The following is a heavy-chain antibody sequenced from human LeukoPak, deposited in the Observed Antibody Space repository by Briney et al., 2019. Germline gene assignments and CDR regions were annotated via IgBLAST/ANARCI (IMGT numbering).Heavy chain of an antibody. CDR3: ARHSRIVGANPFDY. J-gene: IGHJ4*02. Sequence: SETLSLTCTVSGGSISSSSYYWGWIRQPPGKGLEWIGSIYYSGSTYYNPSLKSRVTISVDTPKNQFSLKLSSVTAADTAVYYCARHSRIVGANPFDYWGQGTLVTVSS. CDR2: IYYSGST. V-gene: IGHV4-39*01. CDR1: GGSISSSSYY. D-gene: IGHD1-26*01.